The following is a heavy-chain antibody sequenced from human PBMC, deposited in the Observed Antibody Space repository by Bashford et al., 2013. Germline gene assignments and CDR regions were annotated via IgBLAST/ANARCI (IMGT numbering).Heavy chain of an antibody. V-gene: IGHV1-46*01. CDR1: GFTFTNYF. D-gene: IGHD3-9*01. J-gene: IGHJ4*02. Sequence: ASVKVSCKASGFTFTNYFLHWVRQAPGQGLECVGVINPSAGIPTYAQNFQGRVTLTRDTSTTTVYMQLNSLRSEDTAVYYCARESEYYDILTGHYKIIDYWGQGTLVTVSS. CDR3: ARESEYYDILTGHYKIIDY. CDR2: INPSAGIP.